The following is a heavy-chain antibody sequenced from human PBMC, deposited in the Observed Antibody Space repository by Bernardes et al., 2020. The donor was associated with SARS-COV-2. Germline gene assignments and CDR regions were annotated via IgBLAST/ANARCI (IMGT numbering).Heavy chain of an antibody. J-gene: IGHJ3*02. CDR1: GFTFSNAW. Sequence: GGSLRLSCAASGFTFSNAWMSWVRQAPGKGLEWVGRINGDGTSTSYADSVKGRFTISRDNAKNTLNLQMNSLSAEDTAVYYCARGAYSLNKSGPRSVFDIGGKATMVTVS. CDR2: INGDGTST. D-gene: IGHD1-26*01. CDR3: ARGAYSLNKSGPRSVFDI. V-gene: IGHV3-74*01.